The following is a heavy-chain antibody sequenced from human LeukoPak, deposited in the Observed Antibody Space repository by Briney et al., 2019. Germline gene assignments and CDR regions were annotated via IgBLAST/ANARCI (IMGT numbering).Heavy chain of an antibody. CDR3: GIQLPTPGADTRGYFDY. J-gene: IGHJ4*01. Sequence: PSETLSLTCSVSGGSISNADYYWGWIRQAPGKGLEWIGSIFYGGSNHYNPSLKSRAPISVDTSKTQFSLKLTSVTAADAAMYYCGIQLPTPGADTRGYFDYWGQGTVVTVSS. CDR1: GGSISNADYY. D-gene: IGHD6-25*01. CDR2: IFYGGSN. V-gene: IGHV4-39*01.